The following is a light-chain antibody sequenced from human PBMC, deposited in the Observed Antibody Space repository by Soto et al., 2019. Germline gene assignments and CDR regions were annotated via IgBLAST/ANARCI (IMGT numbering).Light chain of an antibody. CDR1: QSIVTN. CDR3: QQTHTFTWT. Sequence: IQMTQSPSSLSSSVGDRVTISXRASQSIVTNLNWYQQSPGXAPKXXXFAXSSKPRGVPLRLDARGSGTDFSLTIYNLQPEDFVTYYCQQTHTFTWTFGQGTKVDIK. V-gene: IGKV1-39*01. CDR2: AXS. J-gene: IGKJ1*01.